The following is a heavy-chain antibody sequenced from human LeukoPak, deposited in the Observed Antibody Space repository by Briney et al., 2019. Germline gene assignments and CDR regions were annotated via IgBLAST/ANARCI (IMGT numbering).Heavy chain of an antibody. CDR2: IIPILGIA. CDR1: GGTFSSYA. Sequence: GASVKVSCKASGGTFSSYAISWVRQAPGQGLEWMGMIIPILGIANYAQKFQGRVTITADKSTSTAYMELSSLRSEDTAVYYCARGYCSGGSCYSFDYWGQGTLVTVSS. D-gene: IGHD2-15*01. CDR3: ARGYCSGGSCYSFDY. J-gene: IGHJ4*02. V-gene: IGHV1-69*04.